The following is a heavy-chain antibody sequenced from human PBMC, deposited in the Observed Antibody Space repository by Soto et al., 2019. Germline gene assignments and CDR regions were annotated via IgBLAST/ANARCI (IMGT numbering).Heavy chain of an antibody. CDR3: ARQPAHVYEASPKWFDP. CDR2: ISTSGRTI. D-gene: IGHD3-16*01. J-gene: IGHJ5*02. Sequence: EVLLVESGGGLVQPGGSLRLSCTASGFTFSSYEMNWVRQAPGKGLEWISYISTSGRTIFDAGSVKGRFTISRDNTRNTLFLLMDSLRPEDTAVYYCARQPAHVYEASPKWFDPWGQGTLVIVSS. V-gene: IGHV3-48*03. CDR1: GFTFSSYE.